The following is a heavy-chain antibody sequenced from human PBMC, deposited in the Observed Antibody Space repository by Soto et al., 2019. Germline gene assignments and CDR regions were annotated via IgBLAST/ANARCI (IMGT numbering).Heavy chain of an antibody. CDR1: GYTFTSYY. V-gene: IGHV1-8*01. CDR3: ARGPFWSGYYVFDY. J-gene: IGHJ4*02. Sequence: ASVKVSCKASGYTFTSYYVNWVRQATGQGLEWMGWMNPNSGNTGYAQKFQGRVTMTRNTSISTAYMELSRLRSDDTAVYYCARGPFWSGYYVFDYWGQGTLVTVSS. CDR2: MNPNSGNT. D-gene: IGHD3-3*01.